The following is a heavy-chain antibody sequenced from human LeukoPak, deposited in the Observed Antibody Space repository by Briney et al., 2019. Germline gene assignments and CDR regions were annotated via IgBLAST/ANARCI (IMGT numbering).Heavy chain of an antibody. D-gene: IGHD1-26*01. CDR2: ISSDGSST. CDR3: TRALGSPLDY. J-gene: IGHJ4*02. V-gene: IGHV3-74*01. CDR1: RFTFDDYG. Sequence: PGGSLRLSCAASRFTFDDYGMSWVRQAPGKGLVWVSRISSDGSSTTYADSVKGRFTISRDNAKNTLYLQINSLRAEDTAVYYCTRALGSPLDYWGQGTLVTVSS.